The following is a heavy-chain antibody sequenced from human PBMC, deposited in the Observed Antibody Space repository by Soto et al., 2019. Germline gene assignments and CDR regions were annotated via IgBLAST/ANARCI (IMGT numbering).Heavy chain of an antibody. J-gene: IGHJ5*02. D-gene: IGHD5-12*01. V-gene: IGHV4-59*01. CDR2: IYYSGST. CDR1: GGSLSSYY. Sequence: SETLSLTCTVSGGSLSSYYWSWIRQPPGKGLEWIGYIYYSGSTNYNPSLKSRVTISVDTSKNQFSLKLSSVTAADTAVYYCARSIVATINWFDPWGQGTLVTVSS. CDR3: ARSIVATINWFDP.